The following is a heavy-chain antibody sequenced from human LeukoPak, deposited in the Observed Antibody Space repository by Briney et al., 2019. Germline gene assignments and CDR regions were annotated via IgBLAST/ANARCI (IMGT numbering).Heavy chain of an antibody. J-gene: IGHJ4*02. CDR2: IYYSGST. V-gene: IGHV4-59*01. Sequence: SETLSLTCTVSGVSISSYYWSWIRQPPGKGLEWTGYIYYSGSTNYNPSLKSRVTISVDTSKNQFSLKLSSVTAADTAVYYCAREPSGSYDGYYFDYWGQGTLVTVSS. CDR3: AREPSGSYDGYYFDY. D-gene: IGHD1-26*01. CDR1: GVSISSYY.